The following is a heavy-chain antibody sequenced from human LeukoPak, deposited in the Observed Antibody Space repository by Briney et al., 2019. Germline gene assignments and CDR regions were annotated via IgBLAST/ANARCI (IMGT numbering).Heavy chain of an antibody. D-gene: IGHD6-13*01. V-gene: IGHV3-43D*04. J-gene: IGHJ4*02. Sequence: GGSLRLSCAASGFTFGDYAMHWVRQAPGKGLEWVSLISWDGGSTYYADSVKGRFTISRDNSKNSLYLQMNSLRAEDTALYYCAKDATSWYGGLDYWGQGTLVTVPS. CDR1: GFTFGDYA. CDR3: AKDATSWYGGLDY. CDR2: ISWDGGST.